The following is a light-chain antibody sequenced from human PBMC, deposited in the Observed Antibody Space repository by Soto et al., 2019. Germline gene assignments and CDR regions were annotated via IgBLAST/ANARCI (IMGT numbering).Light chain of an antibody. Sequence: DIVMTQSPDSLAVSLGERATINCKSSQSVLYSSDHKNYLAWYQQKPGQPPKLLIYWTSTRESGVPDRFSGAGSGRDFNLTLSSLQAEDVAVYYFQQNYRMPLTFGGGTKVEIK. CDR3: QQNYRMPLT. CDR2: WTS. J-gene: IGKJ4*01. CDR1: QSVLYSSDHKNY. V-gene: IGKV4-1*01.